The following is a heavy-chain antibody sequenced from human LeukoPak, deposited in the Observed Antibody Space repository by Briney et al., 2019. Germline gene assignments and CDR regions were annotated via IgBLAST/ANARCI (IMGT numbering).Heavy chain of an antibody. D-gene: IGHD3-10*01. Sequence: ASVKVSCKASGYIFSAHAMNWVRQAPGQGLEWMGWINTNTGNPSYAQGFTGRFVFSLDTSVSTAYLQINSLKTEDTAVYYCARIISTAGDWGQGALATVSS. V-gene: IGHV7-4-1*02. J-gene: IGHJ4*02. CDR3: ARIISTAGD. CDR2: INTNTGNP. CDR1: GYIFSAHA.